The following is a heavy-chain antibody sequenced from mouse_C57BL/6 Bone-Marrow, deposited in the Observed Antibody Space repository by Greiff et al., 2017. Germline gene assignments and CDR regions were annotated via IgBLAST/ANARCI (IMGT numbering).Heavy chain of an antibody. CDR1: GYAFSSSW. V-gene: IGHV1-82*01. D-gene: IGHD1-1*01. CDR2: IYPGDGDT. J-gene: IGHJ2*01. CDR3: VGATVVYFDY. Sequence: QVQLQQSGPELVKPGASVKISCKASGYAFSSSWMNWVKQRPGKGLEWIGRIYPGDGDTNYNGKFKGKATLTASKASSTAYMQLSSLTSEDSAVYFCVGATVVYFDYWGQGTTRTVSS.